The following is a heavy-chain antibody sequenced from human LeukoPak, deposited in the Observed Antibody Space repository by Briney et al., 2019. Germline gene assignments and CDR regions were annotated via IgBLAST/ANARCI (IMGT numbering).Heavy chain of an antibody. CDR2: ISSSSSYI. Sequence: GGSLRLSCAASGFTFSSYSMNWVRQAPGKGLEWVSSISSSSSYIYYADSVKGRFTISRDNAKNSLYLQVNGLRAEDTAVYYCARVGWNYYDSSGYRIDYWGQGTLVTVSS. J-gene: IGHJ4*02. D-gene: IGHD3-22*01. CDR1: GFTFSSYS. CDR3: ARVGWNYYDSSGYRIDY. V-gene: IGHV3-21*01.